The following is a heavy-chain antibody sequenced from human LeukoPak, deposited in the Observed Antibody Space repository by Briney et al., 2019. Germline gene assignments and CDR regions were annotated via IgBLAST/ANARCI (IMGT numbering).Heavy chain of an antibody. D-gene: IGHD3-10*01. CDR3: AKDGTYYGSGRRFGP. CDR1: GFTFSSYA. V-gene: IGHV3-23*01. CDR2: ISGSGGST. J-gene: IGHJ5*02. Sequence: PGGSLRLSCAASGFTFSSYAMSWVRQAPGKGLEWVSAISGSGGSTYYADSVKGRFTISRDNSKNTLYLQMNSLRAEDTAVYYCAKDGTYYGSGRRFGPWGQGTLVTVSS.